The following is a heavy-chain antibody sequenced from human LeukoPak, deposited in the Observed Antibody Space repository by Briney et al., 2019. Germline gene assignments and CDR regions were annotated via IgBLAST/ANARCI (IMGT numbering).Heavy chain of an antibody. V-gene: IGHV7-4-1*02. Sequence: GASVKVSCKASGGTSSSYAISWVRQAPGQGLEWMGWINTNTGNPTYAQGFTGRFVFSLDTSVSTAYLQISSLKAEDTAVYYCARDSWPGQLLHDAFDIWGQGTMVTVSS. CDR3: ARDSWPGQLLHDAFDI. D-gene: IGHD2-2*01. CDR1: GGTSSSYA. CDR2: INTNTGNP. J-gene: IGHJ3*02.